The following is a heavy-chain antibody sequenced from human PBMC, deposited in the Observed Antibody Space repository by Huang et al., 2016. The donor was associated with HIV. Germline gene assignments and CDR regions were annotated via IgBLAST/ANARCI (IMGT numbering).Heavy chain of an antibody. Sequence: QVQLVQSGAEVKKPGASVKVSCKASGYSFTKYGISWVRQDPGQGLEWMGWSNADNGNTNFAQKCQVRVTMTTDTSTRTAYMELRGLGSDDTAVYYCARDIGSNWNGLNWFDAWGQGTLVTVSS. CDR1: GYSFTKYG. D-gene: IGHD1-1*01. CDR2: SNADNGNT. J-gene: IGHJ5*02. V-gene: IGHV1-18*01. CDR3: ARDIGSNWNGLNWFDA.